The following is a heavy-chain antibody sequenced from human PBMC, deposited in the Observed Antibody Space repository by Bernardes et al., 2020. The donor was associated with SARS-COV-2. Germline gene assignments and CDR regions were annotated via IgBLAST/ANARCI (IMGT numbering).Heavy chain of an antibody. J-gene: IGHJ3*02. CDR1: GFTFSSYS. CDR3: ARDQAVADAGDAFDI. Sequence: GGSLRLSCAASGFTFSSYSMNWVRQAPGKGLEWVSSISSSSSYIYYADSVKGRFTISRDNAKNSLYLQMNSLRAEDTAVYYCARDQAVADAGDAFDIWGQGTMVTVSS. D-gene: IGHD6-19*01. V-gene: IGHV3-21*01. CDR2: ISSSSSYI.